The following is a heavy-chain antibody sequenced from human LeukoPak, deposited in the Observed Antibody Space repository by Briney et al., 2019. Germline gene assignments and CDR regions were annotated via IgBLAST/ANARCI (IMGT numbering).Heavy chain of an antibody. CDR3: ARGSSSWYWHFDY. CDR1: GYTFTGYY. V-gene: IGHV1-2*02. Sequence: ASVKVSCKASGYTFTGYYMHWVRQAPGQGLEWMGWINPNSGGTNYAQKFQGRVTMTRDTSISTAYMELSRLRSDGTAVYYCARGSSSWYWHFDYWGQGTLVTVSS. D-gene: IGHD6-13*01. CDR2: INPNSGGT. J-gene: IGHJ4*02.